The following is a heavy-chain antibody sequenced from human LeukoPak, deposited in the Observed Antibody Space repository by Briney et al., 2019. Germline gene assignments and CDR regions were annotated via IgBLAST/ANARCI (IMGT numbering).Heavy chain of an antibody. CDR3: VSFYETY. J-gene: IGHJ4*02. CDR2: INCDGSWT. V-gene: IGHV3-74*01. CDR1: GSYW. Sequence: GGSLRLSCAASGSYWMHWVRQAPGKGLVWVSHINCDGSWTSYADSVKGRFTISKDNAKNTVYLQMNNLRAEDTAVYYCVSFYETYWGRGTLDTVSS. D-gene: IGHD2/OR15-2a*01.